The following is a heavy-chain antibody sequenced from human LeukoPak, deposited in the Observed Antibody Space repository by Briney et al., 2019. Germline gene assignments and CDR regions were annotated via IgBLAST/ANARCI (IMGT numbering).Heavy chain of an antibody. J-gene: IGHJ4*02. Sequence: PGGSLRLSCAASGFTFSSYAMSWVRQAPGKGLEWVSAISGSGGSTYYADSVKGRFTISRDNSKNTLYLQMNSLRAEDTAVYYCARDRKVAAHYDYGDYPALPDYWGQGTLVTVSS. V-gene: IGHV3-23*01. CDR2: ISGSGGST. CDR3: ARDRKVAAHYDYGDYPALPDY. D-gene: IGHD4-17*01. CDR1: GFTFSSYA.